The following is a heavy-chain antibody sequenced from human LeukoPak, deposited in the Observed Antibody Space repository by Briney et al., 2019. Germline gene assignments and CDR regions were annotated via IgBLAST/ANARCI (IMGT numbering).Heavy chain of an antibody. V-gene: IGHV4-59*08. D-gene: IGHD6-13*01. J-gene: IGHJ4*02. CDR1: GGSITSYY. CDR2: IYFSGST. Sequence: SETLSLTCTVSGGSITSYYWSWIRPPPGMGLEWIGYIYFSGSTNYNPSLKSRVTISVDTSKNQFSLNLSSVTAADTAVYYCARQNPAAAGQGLDYWGQGALVTVSS. CDR3: ARQNPAAAGQGLDY.